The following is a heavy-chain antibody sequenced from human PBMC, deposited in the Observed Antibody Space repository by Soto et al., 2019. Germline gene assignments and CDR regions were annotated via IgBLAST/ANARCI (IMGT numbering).Heavy chain of an antibody. CDR3: ARRGYSYGLDV. CDR2: IYNSGST. J-gene: IGHJ6*02. CDR1: GGYISGGYYS. D-gene: IGHD5-18*01. Sequence: PSETLSLTCAVSGGYISGGYYSWSWIRQPPGKGLEWIGFIYNSGSTYYNSSLKSRVTISVDKSISTAYLQWNSLKASDTAMYYCARRGYSYGLDVWGQGTKVTVSS. V-gene: IGHV4-30-2*01.